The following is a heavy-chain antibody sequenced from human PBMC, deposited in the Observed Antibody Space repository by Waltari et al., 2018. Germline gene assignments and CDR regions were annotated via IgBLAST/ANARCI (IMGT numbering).Heavy chain of an antibody. CDR3: ARRDYYDSSGYSHFDY. V-gene: IGHV4-34*01. CDR1: GGSFSGYY. D-gene: IGHD3-22*01. Sequence: QVQLQQWGAGLLKPSETLSLTCAVYGGSFSGYYWSWIRPPPGTGLEWIGEINHSGSTNYNPSLKSRVTISVDTSKNQFSLKLSSVTAADTAVYYCARRDYYDSSGYSHFDYWGQGTLVTVSS. CDR2: INHSGST. J-gene: IGHJ4*02.